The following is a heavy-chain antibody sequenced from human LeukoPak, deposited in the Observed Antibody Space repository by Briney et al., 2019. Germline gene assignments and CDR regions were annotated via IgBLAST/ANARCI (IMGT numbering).Heavy chain of an antibody. V-gene: IGHV3-66*02. CDR3: ARSLGTTRPHRDAFDV. J-gene: IGHJ3*01. D-gene: IGHD1-26*01. CDR2: ISSDGIT. CDR1: GFAVSRHY. Sequence: GGSLRLSCAASGFAVSRHYMSWVRQAPGKGLEWVSIISSDGITSYADSIKGRFTISRDNSRNTVYLQMSSLRPEDTAVYYCARSLGTTRPHRDAFDVWGQGTVVTVSS.